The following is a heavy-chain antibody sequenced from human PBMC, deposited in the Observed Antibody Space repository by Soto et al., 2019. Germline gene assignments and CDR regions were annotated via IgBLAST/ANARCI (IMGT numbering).Heavy chain of an antibody. CDR1: GGTFSSYA. CDR3: ARIYYYDSSGYYY. J-gene: IGHJ4*02. CDR2: INAIFGKT. Sequence: SVKVSCKASGGTFSSYAISWVRQAPGQGLEWMGGINAIFGKTNYAQKFQGRVTITRDTSASTAYMELSSLRSEDTAVYYCARIYYYDSSGYYYWGQGTLVTVSS. D-gene: IGHD3-22*01. V-gene: IGHV1-69*05.